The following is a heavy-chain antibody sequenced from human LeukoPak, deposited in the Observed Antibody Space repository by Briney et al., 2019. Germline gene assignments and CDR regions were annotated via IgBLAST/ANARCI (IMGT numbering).Heavy chain of an antibody. CDR1: GFTFSSYA. V-gene: IGHV3-23*01. CDR2: ISGSGGST. J-gene: IGHJ4*02. Sequence: PGGSLRLSCAASGFTFSSYAMSWVRQAPGKGLEWVSAISGSGGSTYYADSVKGRFTISRDNSKNTLYLQMNSLRAEDTAVYYCAKDLYRRGRFGYFDYWGQGTLVTVSS. CDR3: AKDLYRRGRFGYFDY. D-gene: IGHD3-16*01.